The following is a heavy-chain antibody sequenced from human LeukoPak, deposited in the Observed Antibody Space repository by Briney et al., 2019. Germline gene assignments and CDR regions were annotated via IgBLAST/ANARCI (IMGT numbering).Heavy chain of an antibody. CDR3: AKDRPYYYDSSGYLGGYFDY. J-gene: IGHJ4*02. D-gene: IGHD3-22*01. Sequence: GGSLRLSCAASGFTFSSYAMSWVRQPPGKGLEWVSAISGSGGSTYYADSVKGRFTISGDNSKNTLYLQMNSLRAEDTAVYYCAKDRPYYYDSSGYLGGYFDYWGQGTLVTVSS. CDR2: ISGSGGST. CDR1: GFTFSSYA. V-gene: IGHV3-23*01.